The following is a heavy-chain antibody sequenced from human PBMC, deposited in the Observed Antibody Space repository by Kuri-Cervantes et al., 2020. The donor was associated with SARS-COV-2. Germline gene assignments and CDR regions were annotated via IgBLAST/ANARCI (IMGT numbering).Heavy chain of an antibody. D-gene: IGHD3-9*01. CDR2: ISSSGSTI. Sequence: GEALNISCAAAGFTFSDYYMSWIRQAPGKGLEWVSYISSSGSTIYYADSVKGRFTISRDNSKNTLYLQMNSLRAEDTAVYYCARDGYFDWLFQGDYFDYWGQGTLVTVSS. CDR3: ARDGYFDWLFQGDYFDY. CDR1: GFTFSDYY. V-gene: IGHV3-11*04. J-gene: IGHJ4*02.